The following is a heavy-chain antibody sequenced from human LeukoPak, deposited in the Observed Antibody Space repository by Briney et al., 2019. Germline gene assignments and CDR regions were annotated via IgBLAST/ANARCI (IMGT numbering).Heavy chain of an antibody. CDR3: ARIHLSGSGSHHYYYYGMDV. CDR1: GGTFSSYA. V-gene: IGHV1-69*06. CDR2: IIPIFGTA. J-gene: IGHJ6*04. D-gene: IGHD3-10*01. Sequence: EASVKVSCKASGGTFSSYAISWVRQAPGQGLEWMGGIIPIFGTANYAQKFQGRVTITADKSTSTAYMELSSLRSEDTAVYYCARIHLSGSGSHHYYYYGMDVWGKGTTVTVSS.